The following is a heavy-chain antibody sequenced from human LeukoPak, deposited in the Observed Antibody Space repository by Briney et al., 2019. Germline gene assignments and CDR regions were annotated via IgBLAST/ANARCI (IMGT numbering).Heavy chain of an antibody. D-gene: IGHD3-22*01. CDR3: ATGGDYYYSH. V-gene: IGHV3-33*01. Sequence: GTSLRLSCATSGFSFTTYGMHWVRQAPGKGLEWVAVAYGDGSDKYYADSVKGRFTISKDNSKNTLFVQMNNLRAEDTAVYYCATGGDYYYSHWGQGTLVTVSS. CDR1: GFSFTTYG. J-gene: IGHJ4*02. CDR2: AYGDGSDK.